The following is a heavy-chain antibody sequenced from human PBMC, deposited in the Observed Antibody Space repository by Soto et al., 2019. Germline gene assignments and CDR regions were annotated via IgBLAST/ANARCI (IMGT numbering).Heavy chain of an antibody. CDR3: ADVASLGCHD. CDR2: IKQDGSVN. D-gene: IGHD1-26*01. J-gene: IGHJ4*02. V-gene: IGHV3-7*01. Sequence: EVQLVESGGGLVQPGGSLRLSCAASGFTFSYYWMSWVRQAPGKGLEWVANIKQDGSVNFYVDSVKGRFTISRDNAKNALSLQMTSLRAADTAVYYIADVASLGCHDWGQGTVVTVSS. CDR1: GFTFSYYW.